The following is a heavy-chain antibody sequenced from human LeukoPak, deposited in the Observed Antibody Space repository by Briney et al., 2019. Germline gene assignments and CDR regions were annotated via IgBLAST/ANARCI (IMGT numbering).Heavy chain of an antibody. V-gene: IGHV3-33*01. CDR1: GFTFSSYG. D-gene: IGHD2-2*02. CDR2: IWYDGSNK. Sequence: PGGSLRLSCAASGFTFSSYGMHWVRQAPGKGLEWVAVIWYDGSNKYYADSVKGRFTISRDNSKNTLYLQMNSLRAEDTAVYYCAREMGMSLYPYFFDYWGQGTLVTVSS. J-gene: IGHJ4*02. CDR3: AREMGMSLYPYFFDY.